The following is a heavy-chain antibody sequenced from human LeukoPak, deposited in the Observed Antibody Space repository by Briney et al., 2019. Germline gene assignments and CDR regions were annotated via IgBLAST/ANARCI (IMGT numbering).Heavy chain of an antibody. CDR1: GFTLSNYW. D-gene: IGHD2-21*02. CDR2: INNDGNLKTGGRDT. J-gene: IGHJ4*02. CDR3: ARGLLRHYFDY. V-gene: IGHV3-74*01. Sequence: GGSLRLSCAASGFTLSNYWMIHWVRRVPGNGLQWVSRINNDGNLKTGGRDTGDADSVKGRFTISTDNAKNTLYLQMNSLRAEDKAVYYWARGLLRHYFDYWGQGTLVTVAS.